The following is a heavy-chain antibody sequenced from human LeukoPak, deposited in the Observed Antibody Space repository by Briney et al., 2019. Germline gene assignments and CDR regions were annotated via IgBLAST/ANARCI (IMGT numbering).Heavy chain of an antibody. CDR3: ASSHSISLRAFDI. CDR2: IYSGGST. Sequence: GGSLRLSCAASGFTFSSNYMSWVRQAPGKGLEWVSVIYSGGSTYYADSVKGRFTISRDNSKNTLYLQMNSLRAEDTAVYYCASSHSISLRAFDIWGQGTMVTVSS. J-gene: IGHJ3*02. V-gene: IGHV3-53*01. CDR1: GFTFSSNY. D-gene: IGHD5/OR15-5a*01.